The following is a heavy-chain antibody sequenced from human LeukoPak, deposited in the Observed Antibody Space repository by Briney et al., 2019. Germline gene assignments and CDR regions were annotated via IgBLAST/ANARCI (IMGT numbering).Heavy chain of an antibody. D-gene: IGHD4-23*01. CDR1: GFTFSIYW. J-gene: IGHJ4*02. CDR2: IKQDGSEK. CDR3: ARGSYGGNTLDY. V-gene: IGHV3-7*05. Sequence: GGSLRLSCAASGFTFSIYWMTWVRQAPGKGLEWVANIKQDGSEKYYVDSVKGRFTISRDNAKNSLYLQMSSLRAEDTAVYYCARGSYGGNTLDYWGQGTLVTVSS.